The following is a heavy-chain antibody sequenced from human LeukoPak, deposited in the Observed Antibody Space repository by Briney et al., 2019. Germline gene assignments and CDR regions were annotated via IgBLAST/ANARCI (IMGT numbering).Heavy chain of an antibody. CDR3: ATDQRGAGLGFRYGSGSYDGLDV. CDR1: GYTLTELS. Sequence: ASVKVSCKVSGYTLTELSMHWVRQTPGKGLEWMGGFDPEDGETLYAQKFQGRVSMTEDTSTDTAYMELSSLRSEDTAVYYCATDQRGAGLGFRYGSGSYDGLDVWGQGTAVTVSS. CDR2: FDPEDGET. D-gene: IGHD3-10*01. J-gene: IGHJ6*02. V-gene: IGHV1-24*01.